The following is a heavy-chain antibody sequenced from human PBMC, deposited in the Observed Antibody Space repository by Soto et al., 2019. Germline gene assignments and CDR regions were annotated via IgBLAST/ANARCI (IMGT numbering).Heavy chain of an antibody. D-gene: IGHD2-15*01. CDR2: FQSGGTT. V-gene: IGHV3-66*01. J-gene: IGHJ6*04. CDR1: GFTVRRKN. CDR3: ARDDVLCDGGRCYGIPLDV. Sequence: EVQLVESGGALFQLGGPLDLSSAPPGFTVRRKNMPWFPRPPGKGLEGGPLFQSGGTTYYADSVKCRFTISRDTSENTLHLQMDSLRVEDTAVYYCARDDVLCDGGRCYGIPLDVWGKGTTVTVSS.